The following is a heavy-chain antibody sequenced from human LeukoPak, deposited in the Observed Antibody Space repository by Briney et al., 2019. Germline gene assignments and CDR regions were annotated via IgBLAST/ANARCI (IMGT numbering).Heavy chain of an antibody. Sequence: PGGSLRLSCAASGFTFDDYAMHWVRQGPGKGLEWVSGISWNSGSIGYVDSVKGRFTISRDNAKNSLYLQMNSLRAEDAAVYYCARAPTGIRTLWAHNWGSPYYFEYWGQGTLVTVSS. V-gene: IGHV3-9*01. CDR3: ARAPTGIRTLWAHNWGSPYYFEY. D-gene: IGHD7-27*01. CDR2: ISWNSGSI. CDR1: GFTFDDYA. J-gene: IGHJ4*02.